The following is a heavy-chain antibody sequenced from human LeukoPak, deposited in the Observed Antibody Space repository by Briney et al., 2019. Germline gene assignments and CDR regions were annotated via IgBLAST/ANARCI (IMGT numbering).Heavy chain of an antibody. Sequence: SETLSLTCTVSGGSISYFYWSWIRQPAGKGLEWIGRIYTSGSNNYNPSLKSRVTMSVDTSKKQFSLKLSSVTAADAAVYYCARVRGSSGSYEYYHYMDVWGKGTTVTISS. CDR1: GGSISYFY. CDR2: IYTSGSN. D-gene: IGHD1-26*01. V-gene: IGHV4-4*07. CDR3: ARVRGSSGSYEYYHYMDV. J-gene: IGHJ6*03.